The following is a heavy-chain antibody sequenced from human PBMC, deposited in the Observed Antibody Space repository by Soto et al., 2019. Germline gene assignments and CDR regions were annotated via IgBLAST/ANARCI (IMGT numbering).Heavy chain of an antibody. Sequence: SETLSLTCSVSGGYISSGGNYWSWIRQHPGKGLEWIGFIYYTGHTKYNAALKSRASISADMSENQFSLTLTSVTAADTAVYYCAREDINESFFDYWGPGTLGTVSS. D-gene: IGHD2-8*01. J-gene: IGHJ4*02. CDR1: GGYISSGGNY. V-gene: IGHV4-31*03. CDR3: AREDINESFFDY. CDR2: IYYTGHT.